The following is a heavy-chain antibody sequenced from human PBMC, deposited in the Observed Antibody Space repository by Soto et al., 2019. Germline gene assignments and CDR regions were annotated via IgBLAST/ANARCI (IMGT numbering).Heavy chain of an antibody. V-gene: IGHV3-23*01. CDR3: AKAWLRWSYYMDV. Sequence: SGGSLSLSCAASGFPFTSYALSWGRPAPGKGLEWVSAISGSGGSTYYADSVKGRFTISRDNSKNTLYLQMNSLRAEDTAVYYCAKAWLRWSYYMDVWGKGTTVTVSS. J-gene: IGHJ6*03. CDR1: GFPFTSYA. D-gene: IGHD2-21*01. CDR2: ISGSGGST.